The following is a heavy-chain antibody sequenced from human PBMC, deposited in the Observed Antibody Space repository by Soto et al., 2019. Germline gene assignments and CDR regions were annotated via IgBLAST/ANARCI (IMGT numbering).Heavy chain of an antibody. J-gene: IGHJ4*02. Sequence: GGSLRLSCAASGITFSSYAMSWVRQAPGKGLEWVSAISGSGGFAYYADSVKGRFTISRDSSKNTLYLQMNSLRAEDTAVYYCAKSQQLVLFCGYWGQGTLVTVSS. D-gene: IGHD6-13*01. V-gene: IGHV3-23*01. CDR1: GITFSSYA. CDR3: AKSQQLVLFCGY. CDR2: ISGSGGFA.